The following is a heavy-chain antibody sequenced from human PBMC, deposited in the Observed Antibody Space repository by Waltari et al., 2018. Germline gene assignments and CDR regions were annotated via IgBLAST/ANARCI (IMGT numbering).Heavy chain of an antibody. J-gene: IGHJ4*02. CDR1: GGSFSGYY. CDR3: ARGLRGHVVD. Sequence: QVQLQQWGAGLLKPSETLSLTCAVYGGSFSGYYWSWIRQPPGKGLEWIGEINHSGSTNYNPSLKSRVTISVDTSKNQFSLKLSSVTAADTAVYYCARGLRGHVVDWGQGTLVTVSS. V-gene: IGHV4-34*01. CDR2: INHSGST. D-gene: IGHD2-15*01.